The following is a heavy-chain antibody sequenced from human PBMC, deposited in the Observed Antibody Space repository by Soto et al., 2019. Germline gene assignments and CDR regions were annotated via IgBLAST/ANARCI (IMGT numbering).Heavy chain of an antibody. J-gene: IGHJ4*02. V-gene: IGHV3-23*01. D-gene: IGHD6-19*01. CDR1: GFTFSSYA. CDR2: ISGSGGST. CDR3: ARELVAVAGSFDY. Sequence: GGSLRLSCAASGFTFSSYAMSWVRQAPGKGLERVSAISGSGGSTYYADSVKGRFTISRDNAKNSLYLQMNSLRAEDTAVYYCARELVAVAGSFDYWGQGTLVTVSS.